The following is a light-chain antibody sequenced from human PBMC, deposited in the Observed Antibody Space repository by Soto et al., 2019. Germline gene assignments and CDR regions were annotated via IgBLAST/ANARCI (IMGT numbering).Light chain of an antibody. CDR3: QQYNNWPWT. J-gene: IGKJ1*01. V-gene: IGKV3-15*01. CDR2: GAS. CDR1: QSVSSN. Sequence: EIVMTQSPATLSVSPGERATLSCRASQSVSSNLAWYQRKPGQAPRLLIYGASTRATGIPDRFSSSGSGTEFTLTISSLQSEDFAVYYCQQYNNWPWTFGQGTKVEIK.